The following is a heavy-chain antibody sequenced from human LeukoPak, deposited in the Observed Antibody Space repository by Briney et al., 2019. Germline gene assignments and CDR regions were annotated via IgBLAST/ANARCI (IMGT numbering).Heavy chain of an antibody. Sequence: PSGTLSLTCAVSGDSISNNNWWSWVRQPPGEGLEWIGEIFHSGDTNYKPSLKSRVTISVDTSKNQFSLKLSSVTAADTAVYYCARHRRITMLAVVTYSHCYSLDVWGKGTTVTISS. J-gene: IGHJ6*03. D-gene: IGHD3-22*01. CDR1: GDSISNNNW. CDR2: IFHSGDT. V-gene: IGHV4-4*02. CDR3: ARHRRITMLAVVTYSHCYSLDV.